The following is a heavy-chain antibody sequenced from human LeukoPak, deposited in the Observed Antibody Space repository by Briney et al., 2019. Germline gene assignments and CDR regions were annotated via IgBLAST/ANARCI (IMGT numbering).Heavy chain of an antibody. CDR1: GYTFTSYD. V-gene: IGHV1-2*02. CDR2: INPDGDVT. CDR3: ARGPNHYYMDF. Sequence: ASVKVSCKASGYTFTSYDINWVRQATGQGLEWMGWINPDGDVTKSAQKFQGRVTMTTDKSINTVFMELSGLTSDDTALYYCARGPNHYYMDFWGKGTTVSVSS. J-gene: IGHJ6*03. D-gene: IGHD2-8*01.